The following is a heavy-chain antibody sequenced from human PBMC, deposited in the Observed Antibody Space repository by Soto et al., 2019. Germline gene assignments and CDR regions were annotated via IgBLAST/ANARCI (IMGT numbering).Heavy chain of an antibody. J-gene: IGHJ4*02. V-gene: IGHV3-7*01. CDR3: ATSLI. D-gene: IGHD6-6*01. Sequence: EVQLVESGGGLVQPGGSLRLSCAASGFTFRTYWMNWVRQAPGKGREWVANIKGDGSEKYYVDPVKGRFTISRDNAMNSLYLQMDSLRAEDTAVYYCATSLIRGQGALVTVSS. CDR2: IKGDGSEK. CDR1: GFTFRTYW.